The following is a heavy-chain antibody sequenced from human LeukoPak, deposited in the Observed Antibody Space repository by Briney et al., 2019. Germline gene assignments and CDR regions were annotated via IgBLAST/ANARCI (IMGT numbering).Heavy chain of an antibody. CDR2: LYHSGST. D-gene: IGHD3-9*01. CDR1: GGSISSYY. V-gene: IGHV4-38-2*02. CDR3: ARDLRYFSL. Sequence: PSETLSLTCTVSGGSISSYYWSWIRQPPGKGLEWIGSLYHSGSTYYNPSLKSRVTISTDTSKNQFSLRLSSVTAADTAVYYCARDLRYFSLWGQGTLVTVSS. J-gene: IGHJ4*02.